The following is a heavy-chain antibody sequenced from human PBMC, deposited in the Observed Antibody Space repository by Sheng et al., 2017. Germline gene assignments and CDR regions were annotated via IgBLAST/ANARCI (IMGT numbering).Heavy chain of an antibody. CDR2: IWYDGSNK. J-gene: IGHJ4*02. V-gene: IGHV3-33*01. CDR1: GFTFSSYG. Sequence: QVQLVESGGGVVQPGRSLRLSCAASGFTFSSYGMHWVRQAPGKGLEWVAVIWYDGSNKYYADSVKGRFTISRDNSKNTLYLQMNSLRAEDTAVYYCASSWIQLWTPLDYWGQGTLVTVSS. D-gene: IGHD5-18*01. CDR3: ASSWIQLWTPLDY.